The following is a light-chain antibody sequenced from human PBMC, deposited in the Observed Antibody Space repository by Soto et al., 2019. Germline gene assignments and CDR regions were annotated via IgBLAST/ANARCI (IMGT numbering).Light chain of an antibody. Sequence: QLVLTQSSSASASLGSSVKLTCTLSSGHSSYIIACHQQQPGKAPRYLMKLEGSGSYNKGSGVPDRFSGSSSGADRYLTIAILQFEDEADYYCETWDSNTHTVFGGGTKLTVL. CDR1: SGHSSYI. J-gene: IGLJ3*02. CDR3: ETWDSNTHTV. V-gene: IGLV4-60*02. CDR2: LEGSGSY.